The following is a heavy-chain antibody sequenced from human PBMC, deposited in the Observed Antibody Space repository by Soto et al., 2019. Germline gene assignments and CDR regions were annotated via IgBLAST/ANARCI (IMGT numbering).Heavy chain of an antibody. V-gene: IGHV1-58*01. J-gene: IGHJ6*02. CDR2: IVVGSGNT. CDR3: AALTTVTTYYYYYGMDV. CDR1: GFTFTSSA. D-gene: IGHD4-17*01. Sequence: QMQLVQSGPEVKKPGTSVKVSCKASGFTFTSSAVQWVRQARGQRLEWIGWIVVGSGNTNYAQKFQERVTITRDMSTSTAYMELSSLRSEDTAVYYCAALTTVTTYYYYYGMDVWGQGTTVTVSS.